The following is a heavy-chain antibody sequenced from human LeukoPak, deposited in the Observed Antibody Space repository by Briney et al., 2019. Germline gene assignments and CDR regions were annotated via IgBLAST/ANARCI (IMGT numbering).Heavy chain of an antibody. CDR1: GYTFTSYD. CDR3: ARDVLRYYYYYGMDV. Sequence: ASVELSCRSSGYTFTSYDINWVPRPTGQGLECMGWMNPNSGNTGYAQKFQGRVTMTRNTSISTAYMELSSVRSEDTAVYYCARDVLRYYYYYGMDVWGQGTTVTVSS. D-gene: IGHD3-9*01. CDR2: MNPNSGNT. J-gene: IGHJ6*02. V-gene: IGHV1-8*01.